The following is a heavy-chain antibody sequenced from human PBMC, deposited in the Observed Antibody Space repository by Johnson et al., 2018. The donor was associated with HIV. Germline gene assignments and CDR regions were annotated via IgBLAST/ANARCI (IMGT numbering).Heavy chain of an antibody. Sequence: VQLVESGGGLVQPGRSLRLSCAASGFTFDDFAMHWVRQAPGKGLEWVSGISWNSGSIGYADSVKGRFTISRDNAKNSLYLQMNSLRAEDTALYFCARVHPAVAGNDAFDIWGQGTMVTVSS. CDR1: GFTFDDFA. CDR3: ARVHPAVAGNDAFDI. J-gene: IGHJ3*02. CDR2: ISWNSGSI. D-gene: IGHD6-19*01. V-gene: IGHV3-9*01.